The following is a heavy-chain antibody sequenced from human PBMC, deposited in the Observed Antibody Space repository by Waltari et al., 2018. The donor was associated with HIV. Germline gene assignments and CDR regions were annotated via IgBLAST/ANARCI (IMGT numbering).Heavy chain of an antibody. D-gene: IGHD3-16*01. CDR2: ICFDGSKK. V-gene: IGHV3-33*01. CDR1: GFTFSSFG. J-gene: IGHJ4*02. Sequence: QVQLVESGGGVVQPGRSLRLSCAASGFTFSSFGMHWVRQAPGKGLEWVSVICFDGSKKCYADAGKGRFTISRDNSKNIVHLQMNSLRAEDTALYYCARDRGGLRQPLDYWGQGTLVTVSS. CDR3: ARDRGGLRQPLDY.